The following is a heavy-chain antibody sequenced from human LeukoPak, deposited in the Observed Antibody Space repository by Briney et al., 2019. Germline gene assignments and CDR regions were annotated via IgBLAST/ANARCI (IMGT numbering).Heavy chain of an antibody. Sequence: GGSLRLSCAASGFTVSRNYMSWVRQAPGKGLEWVSVIYSGGSTYYADSVKGRFTISRDNSKNTLYLQMNSLRAEDTAVYYCARDKGTVNGMDVWGQGTTVTVSS. CDR1: GFTVSRNY. CDR2: IYSGGST. CDR3: ARDKGTVNGMDV. V-gene: IGHV3-66*01. D-gene: IGHD4-17*01. J-gene: IGHJ6*02.